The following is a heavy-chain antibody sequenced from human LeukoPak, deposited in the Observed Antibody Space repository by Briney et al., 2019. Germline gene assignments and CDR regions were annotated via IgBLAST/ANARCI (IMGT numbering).Heavy chain of an antibody. CDR2: INPRGGSA. J-gene: IGHJ4*02. Sequence: ASVKVSCKASGYTFTSFYMHWVRQAPGQGLEWMGIINPRGGSATSAQKFQGRVTLARDTSTSTVYMELSSLRSEDTAVYYCARDYHGSGSLTTFDYWGQGTLVTVSS. CDR1: GYTFTSFY. CDR3: ARDYHGSGSLTTFDY. V-gene: IGHV1-46*01. D-gene: IGHD3-10*01.